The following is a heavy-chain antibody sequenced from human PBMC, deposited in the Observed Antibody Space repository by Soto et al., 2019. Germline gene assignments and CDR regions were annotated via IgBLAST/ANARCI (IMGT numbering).Heavy chain of an antibody. CDR2: MNPNSGNT. Sequence: GASVKVSCKASGYTFTSYDINWVRQATGQGLEWMGWMNPNSGNTGYAQKFQGRVTMTRNTSISTAYMELSSLRSEDTAVYYCARAPPGITISGVVIIRWFDPWGQGTLVTVSS. CDR1: GYTFTSYD. CDR3: ARAPPGITISGVVIIRWFDP. D-gene: IGHD3-3*01. J-gene: IGHJ5*02. V-gene: IGHV1-8*01.